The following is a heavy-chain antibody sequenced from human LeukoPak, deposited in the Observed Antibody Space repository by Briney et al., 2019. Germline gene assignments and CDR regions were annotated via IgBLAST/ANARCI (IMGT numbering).Heavy chain of an antibody. CDR2: SNAGNGNT. CDR1: GYTFTSYA. CDR3: ARDGARYSSSWYVNY. Sequence: ASVKVSSKASGYTFTSYAMHWVRQAPGQRLEWMGWSNAGNGNTKYSQEFQGRVTITRDTSASTAYMELSSLRSEDMAVYYCARDGARYSSSWYVNYWGQGTLVTVSS. J-gene: IGHJ4*02. V-gene: IGHV1-3*02. D-gene: IGHD6-13*01.